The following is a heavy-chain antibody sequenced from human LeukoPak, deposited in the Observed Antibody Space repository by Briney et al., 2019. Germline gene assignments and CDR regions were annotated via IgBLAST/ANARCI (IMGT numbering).Heavy chain of an antibody. J-gene: IGHJ5*02. D-gene: IGHD6-6*01. CDR2: IYYTGNT. CDR3: ARESSKGLNWFDP. CDR1: GGSISSYY. V-gene: IGHV4-59*12. Sequence: SETLSLTCTLSGGSISSYYWSWIRQPPGKGLEWIGYIYYTGNTNYNPSLKSRVTISVDTSKNQFSLKLSSVTAADTAVYYCARESSKGLNWFDPWGQGTLVTVSS.